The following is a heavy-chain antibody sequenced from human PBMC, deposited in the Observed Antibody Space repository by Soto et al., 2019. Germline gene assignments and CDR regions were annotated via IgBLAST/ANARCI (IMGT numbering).Heavy chain of an antibody. CDR3: VRGEVLMDV. CDR1: GYTFTSYG. D-gene: IGHD2-8*01. CDR2: INAGNGNT. Sequence: QVQVVQSGAEEKKPGASVKVSCKASGYTFTSYGMHWVRQAPGQRRERMGWINAGNGNTKYSQKFQGRVTITRDTSASTAYMELSSLRSEDTAVYYCVRGEVLMDVWGQGTTVTVSS. J-gene: IGHJ6*02. V-gene: IGHV1-3*05.